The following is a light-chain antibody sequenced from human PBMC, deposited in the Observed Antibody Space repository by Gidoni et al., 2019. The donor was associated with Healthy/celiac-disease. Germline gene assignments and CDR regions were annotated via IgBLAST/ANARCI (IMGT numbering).Light chain of an antibody. V-gene: IGLV2-14*03. J-gene: IGLJ1*01. CDR3: SSYTSSSTLCV. CDR2: DVS. CDR1: SCAVGGYNY. Sequence: SALTQPPPVPGPPGKPITISGTGTSCAVGGYNYVSWYQQHPGKAPKLMIYDVSNRPSGVSNRFSGSKSGNTASLTISGLQAEDEADYYCSSYTSSSTLCVFGTGTKVTVL.